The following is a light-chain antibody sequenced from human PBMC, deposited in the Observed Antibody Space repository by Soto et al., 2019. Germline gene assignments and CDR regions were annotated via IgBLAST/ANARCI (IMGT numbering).Light chain of an antibody. CDR2: KAS. V-gene: IGKV1-5*03. Sequence: DIQMTQSPSTLSGSVGDRVTITCRASQTISSWLAWYQQKPWKAPKLLIYKASTLKSGVPSRFSGSGSGTEFTLTISSLQSEDFAVYYCQQYNNWPWTFGQGTKV. CDR3: QQYNNWPWT. CDR1: QTISSW. J-gene: IGKJ1*01.